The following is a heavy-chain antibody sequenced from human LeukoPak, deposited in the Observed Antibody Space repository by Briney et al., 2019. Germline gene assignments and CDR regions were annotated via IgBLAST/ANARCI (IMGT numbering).Heavy chain of an antibody. D-gene: IGHD3-22*01. CDR3: ARSVPVGRSSGYYPDY. Sequence: ASVKVSCRASGYTFTSYYMHWGRHAPGQGLEWMGIINPSGGSTSYSQKFQGRGTITRDTPTSTVYMELSRLRSEDTDVYYCARSVPVGRSSGYYPDYWGQGTLVTVPS. V-gene: IGHV1-46*01. J-gene: IGHJ4*02. CDR1: GYTFTSYY. CDR2: INPSGGST.